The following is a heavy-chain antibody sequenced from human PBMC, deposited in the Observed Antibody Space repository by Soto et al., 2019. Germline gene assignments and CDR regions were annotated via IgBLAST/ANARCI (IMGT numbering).Heavy chain of an antibody. V-gene: IGHV3-23*01. CDR3: AKAQVRSGDYTRFDP. Sequence: EVLLLESGGGLVQPGGSLRLSCAASGFTFSSYAMSWVRQAPGKGLEWVSSISGGGTTYNADSVKGRFTISRDNSKNTLYLQMNSLRAEDTAVYYCAKAQVRSGDYTRFDPWGQGTLVTVSS. CDR2: ISGGGTT. J-gene: IGHJ5*02. D-gene: IGHD4-17*01. CDR1: GFTFSSYA.